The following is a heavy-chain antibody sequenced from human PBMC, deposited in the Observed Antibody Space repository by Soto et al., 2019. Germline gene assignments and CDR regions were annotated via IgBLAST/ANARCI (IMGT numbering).Heavy chain of an antibody. CDR2: ISYDGSNK. V-gene: IGHV3-30-3*01. CDR3: ARVPSSSGRAHFDY. Sequence: GGSLRLSCAAPGFTFRSYSMHWVRQAPGKGLEWVAVISYDGSNKYYADSVKGRFTISRDNSKNTLYLQMNSLRAEDTAVYYCARVPSSSGRAHFDYWGQGTLVTVSS. D-gene: IGHD2-15*01. J-gene: IGHJ4*02. CDR1: GFTFRSYS.